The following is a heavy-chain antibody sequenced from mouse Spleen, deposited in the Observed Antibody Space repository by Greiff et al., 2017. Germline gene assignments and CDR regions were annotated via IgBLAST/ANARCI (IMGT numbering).Heavy chain of an antibody. CDR3: VTARADY. V-gene: IGHV1-4*01. CDR2: INPSSGYT. CDR1: GYTFTSYT. J-gene: IGHJ2*01. Sequence: QVTLKESGAELARPGASVKMSCKASGYTFTSYTMHWVKQRPGQGLEWIGYINPSSGYTNYNQKFKDKATLTADKSSSTAYMQLSSLTSEDSAVYYCVTARADYWGQGTTLTVSS. D-gene: IGHD3-1*01.